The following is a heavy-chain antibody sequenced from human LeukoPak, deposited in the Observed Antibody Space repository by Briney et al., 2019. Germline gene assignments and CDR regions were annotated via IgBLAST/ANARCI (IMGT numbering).Heavy chain of an antibody. J-gene: IGHJ4*02. CDR3: ARETPSRYFDY. D-gene: IGHD4-23*01. CDR2: MNPNSGKT. Sequence: ASVKVSCKASGYILTTYDINWVRQAPGQGLEWMGWMNPNSGKTGYAQKFQDRITITRNTSISTAYMELSSLGSEDTAVYYCARETPSRYFDYWGQGTLVTVSS. CDR1: GYILTTYD. V-gene: IGHV1-8*01.